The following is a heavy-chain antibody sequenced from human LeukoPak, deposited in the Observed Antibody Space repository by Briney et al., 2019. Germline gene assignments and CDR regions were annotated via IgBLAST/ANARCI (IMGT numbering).Heavy chain of an antibody. J-gene: IGHJ4*02. Sequence: GGSLRLSCAASGFTFSSYGMHWVSQAPGKGLEWVAVIWYDGSNKYYADSVKGRFTISRDNSKNTLYLQMNSLRAEDTAVYYCARDLDVDTAMVTGGYWGQGTLVTVSS. CDR1: GFTFSSYG. CDR2: IWYDGSNK. V-gene: IGHV3-33*01. CDR3: ARDLDVDTAMVTGGY. D-gene: IGHD5-18*01.